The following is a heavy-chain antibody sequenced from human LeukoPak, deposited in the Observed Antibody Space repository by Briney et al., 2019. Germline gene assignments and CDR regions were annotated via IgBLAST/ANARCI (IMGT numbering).Heavy chain of an antibody. CDR2: IYYSGST. CDR3: ARVQAQPLDVYAFDI. D-gene: IGHD6-13*01. CDR1: GGSISSYY. Sequence: SETLSLTCTVSGGSISSYYWSWIRQPPGKGLEWIGYIYYSGSTNYNPSLKSRVTISVDTSKNQFSLKLSSVTAADTAVYYCARVQAQPLDVYAFDIWGQGTMVTVSS. V-gene: IGHV4-59*01. J-gene: IGHJ3*02.